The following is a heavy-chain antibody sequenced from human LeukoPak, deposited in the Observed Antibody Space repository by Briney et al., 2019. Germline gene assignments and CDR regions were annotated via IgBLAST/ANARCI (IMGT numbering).Heavy chain of an antibody. D-gene: IGHD3-16*02. Sequence: ASVKVSCKASGYTFTDYYLHWVRQAPGQGLEWMGWINPNSGDTHYAQKFQGRVTMTRDTSISTAYMELSRLRLDETAVYYCARQRPARGSYRYNWFDPWGQGTLVTVSS. CDR3: ARQRPARGSYRYNWFDP. J-gene: IGHJ5*02. CDR1: GYTFTDYY. V-gene: IGHV1-2*02. CDR2: INPNSGDT.